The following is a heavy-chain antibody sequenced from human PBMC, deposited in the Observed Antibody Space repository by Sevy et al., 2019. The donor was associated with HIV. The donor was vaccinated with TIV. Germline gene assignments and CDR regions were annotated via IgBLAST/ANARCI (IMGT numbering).Heavy chain of an antibody. D-gene: IGHD3-16*01. CDR3: ARGARGTHPSYYNYTLNI. Sequence: GESLKISCKGSGYSYTDYWIGWVRQKPGKGLEWMGIIYPGDSDIIYSPSFQGQVTISVDKSISTAYLQWSSLRTPDTAILYCARGARGTHPSYYNYTLNIWGQGTTVTVSS. CDR2: IYPGDSDI. V-gene: IGHV5-51*01. J-gene: IGHJ6*02. CDR1: GYSYTDYW.